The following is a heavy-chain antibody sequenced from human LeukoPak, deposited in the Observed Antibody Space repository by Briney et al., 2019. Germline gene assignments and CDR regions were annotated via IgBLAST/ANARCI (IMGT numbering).Heavy chain of an antibody. V-gene: IGHV3-48*01. CDR3: ARGRVSGYCSGGSCKDDAFDI. Sequence: GGSLRLSRAASGFTFSSYWMHCVRQAPGKGLEWVSYISSSISTIYYADSVKGRFTISRDNSKNTLYLQMNSLRAEDTAVYYCARGRVSGYCSGGSCKDDAFDIWGQGTMVTVSS. CDR1: GFTFSSYW. CDR2: ISSSISTI. D-gene: IGHD2-15*01. J-gene: IGHJ3*02.